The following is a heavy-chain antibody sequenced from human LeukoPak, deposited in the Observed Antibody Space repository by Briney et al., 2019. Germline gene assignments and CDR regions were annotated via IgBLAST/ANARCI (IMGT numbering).Heavy chain of an antibody. CDR1: GFTFDDYA. J-gene: IGHJ3*02. CDR2: ISWNSGSI. Sequence: GGSLRLSCAASGFTFDDYAMHWVRQAPGKGLEWVSGISWNSGSIGYADSVKGRFTISRDNAKNSLYLQMNSLRAEDTALYYCARRGTSRRDAFDIWGQGTMVTVSS. CDR3: ARRGTSRRDAFDI. V-gene: IGHV3-9*01. D-gene: IGHD1-14*01.